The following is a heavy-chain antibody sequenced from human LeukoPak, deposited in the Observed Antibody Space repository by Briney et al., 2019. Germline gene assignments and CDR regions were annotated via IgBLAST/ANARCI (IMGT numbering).Heavy chain of an antibody. Sequence: PGGSLRLSCAASGFTFSSYAMSWLPQAPGKGLEWVSAISGSGGRTYYADSVKGPFTIARDNSTHTLYLQMNSRRAEDTAVYYCAAGGSGSYWWFDPWGEGTLVSVSS. CDR2: ISGSGGRT. CDR1: GFTFSSYA. CDR3: AAGGSGSYWWFDP. V-gene: IGHV3-23*01. J-gene: IGHJ5*02. D-gene: IGHD3-10*01.